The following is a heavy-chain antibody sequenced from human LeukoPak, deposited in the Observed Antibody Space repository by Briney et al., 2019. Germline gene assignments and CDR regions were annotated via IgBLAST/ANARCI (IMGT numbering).Heavy chain of an antibody. D-gene: IGHD3-10*01. CDR3: ARDRASRYGMDV. V-gene: IGHV3-11*01. Sequence: PGGSLSLSCAASGFTFSDYYMNWIRQAPGKGLEWLSYISSGGSTIDYADFVKGRFTISRDNAKNSLYLQMNSLRAEDTAVYYCARDRASRYGMDVWGQGTTVTVSS. CDR2: ISSGGSTI. CDR1: GFTFSDYY. J-gene: IGHJ6*02.